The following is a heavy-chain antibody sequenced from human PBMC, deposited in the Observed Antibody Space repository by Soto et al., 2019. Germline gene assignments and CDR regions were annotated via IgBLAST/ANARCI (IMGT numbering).Heavy chain of an antibody. J-gene: IGHJ6*03. V-gene: IGHV1-18*01. CDR1: GYSFTSHG. Sequence: QVQLVQSGAEVKKPGASVKVSCKASGYSFTSHGISWVRQAPGQGLEWMAWISASNGDKNYAQKFQGRVTVTTDTSTSTGYMELRSLRSEDTAVYYCARMVRGSNIDYYHYMYVWGKGTTVTVSS. D-gene: IGHD3-10*01. CDR2: ISASNGDK. CDR3: ARMVRGSNIDYYHYMYV.